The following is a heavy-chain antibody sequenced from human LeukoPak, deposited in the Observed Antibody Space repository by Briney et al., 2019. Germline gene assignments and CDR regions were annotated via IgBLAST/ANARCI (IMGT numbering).Heavy chain of an antibody. D-gene: IGHD3-10*01. CDR3: ARRGPPRTLLRGVKSGWFDP. J-gene: IGHJ5*02. CDR1: GGSISSYY. CDR2: IYYSGST. V-gene: IGHV4-59*12. Sequence: PSETLSLTCTVSGGSISSYYWSWIRQPPGKGLEWIGYIYYSGSTNYSPSLKSRVTISVDTSKNQFSLKLSSVTAADTAVYYCARRGPPRTLLRGVKSGWFDPWGQGTLVTVSS.